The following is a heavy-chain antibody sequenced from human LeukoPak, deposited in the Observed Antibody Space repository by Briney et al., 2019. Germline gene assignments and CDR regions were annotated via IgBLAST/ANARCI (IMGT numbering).Heavy chain of an antibody. J-gene: IGHJ4*02. Sequence: PGGSLRLSCAASGFTFSSYSMNWVRQAPGKGLEWVSSISSSSSYIYYADSVKGRFTISRDNAKNSLYLQMSSLRAEDTAVYYCARADWNDVRGDWGQGTLVTVSS. CDR3: ARADWNDVRGD. D-gene: IGHD1-1*01. CDR1: GFTFSSYS. V-gene: IGHV3-21*01. CDR2: ISSSSSYI.